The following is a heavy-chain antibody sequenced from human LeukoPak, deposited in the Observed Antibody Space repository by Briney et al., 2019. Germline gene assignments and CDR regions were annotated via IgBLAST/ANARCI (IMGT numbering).Heavy chain of an antibody. Sequence: SEALSLTCSVSGVSISDYHWIWIRQPPAKGLEWMGYFPYSGSTRYNPSLKSRVTMSVDTSKNQFSLRLIPVAAADTAVYYCARMYSGTSYYFDFWGQGTLVTVSS. J-gene: IGHJ4*02. CDR1: GVSISDYH. V-gene: IGHV4-59*01. CDR2: FPYSGST. D-gene: IGHD1-26*01. CDR3: ARMYSGTSYYFDF.